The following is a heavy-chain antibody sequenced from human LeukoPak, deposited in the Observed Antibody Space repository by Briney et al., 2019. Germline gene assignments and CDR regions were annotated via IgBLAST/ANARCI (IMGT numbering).Heavy chain of an antibody. CDR2: IYSGGST. V-gene: IGHV3-53*01. D-gene: IGHD4-17*01. J-gene: IGHJ4*02. Sequence: GGSLRLSCAASGFTVSSNYMSWVRQAPGKGLEWVSVIYSGGSTYYADSVKGRFTISRDNAKNSLYLQMNSLRAEDTAVYYCAREVGVTTPHYFDYWGQGTLVTVSS. CDR1: GFTVSSNY. CDR3: AREVGVTTPHYFDY.